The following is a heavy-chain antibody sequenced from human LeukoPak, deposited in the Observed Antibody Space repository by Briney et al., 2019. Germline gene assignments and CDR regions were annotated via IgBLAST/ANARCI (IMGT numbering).Heavy chain of an antibody. Sequence: GMSLRLSCAASGFTFSSCGMHWVRQAPGKGLEWVAVISYDGSNKYYADSVKGRFTISRGNSKNTLYLQMNSLRAEDTAVYYCAKDLDYYGSGRILPHYWGQGTLVTVSS. D-gene: IGHD3-10*01. J-gene: IGHJ4*02. V-gene: IGHV3-30*18. CDR2: ISYDGSNK. CDR1: GFTFSSCG. CDR3: AKDLDYYGSGRILPHY.